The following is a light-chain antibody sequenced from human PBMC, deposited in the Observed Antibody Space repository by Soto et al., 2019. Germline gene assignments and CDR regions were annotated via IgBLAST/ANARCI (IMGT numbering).Light chain of an antibody. CDR3: QQYGSSPYT. CDR2: GAS. Sequence: EIVLTQSPGTLSLSPGERATLSCRASQSVSSSYLAWYQQKPGQAPRLLVYGASSRATGIPDRFSGSRSGTAFPLTISRLQPEGFAVYYCQQYGSSPYTFGQGTKLEIK. CDR1: QSVSSSY. J-gene: IGKJ2*01. V-gene: IGKV3-20*01.